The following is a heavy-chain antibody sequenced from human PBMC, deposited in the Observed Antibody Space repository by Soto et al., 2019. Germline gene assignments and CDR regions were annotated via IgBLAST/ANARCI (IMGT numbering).Heavy chain of an antibody. CDR1: GGSISSGDHY. V-gene: IGHV4-30-4*01. D-gene: IGHD5-18*01. CDR3: ARALIQLWPHYYYGMDV. J-gene: IGHJ6*02. Sequence: PSETLSLTCTVSGGSISSGDHYWSWIRQPPGKGLEWIGYIYYSGTTNYNPSLKSRVTISVDTSENQFSLKVNSVTAADTAVYYCARALIQLWPHYYYGMDVWGPGTTVTVSS. CDR2: IYYSGTT.